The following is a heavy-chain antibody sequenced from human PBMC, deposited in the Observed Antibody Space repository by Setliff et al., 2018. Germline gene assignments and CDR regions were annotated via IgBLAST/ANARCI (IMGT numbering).Heavy chain of an antibody. J-gene: IGHJ3*02. CDR2: INPNSGGT. CDR1: GYTFTGYY. V-gene: IGHV1-2*02. Sequence: ASVKVSCKASGYTFTGYYMHWVRQAPGQGLEWMGWINPNSGGTNYAQKFQGRVTMTRDTSISTAYMELSRLRSDDTAVYYCARGGGSSSWYDAFDIWGQGTRGTVSS. D-gene: IGHD6-13*01. CDR3: ARGGGSSSWYDAFDI.